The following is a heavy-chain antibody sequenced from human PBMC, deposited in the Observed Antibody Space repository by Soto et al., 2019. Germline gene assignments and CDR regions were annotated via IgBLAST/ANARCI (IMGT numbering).Heavy chain of an antibody. J-gene: IGHJ4*02. CDR1: GYTFTSYD. V-gene: IGHV1-8*01. D-gene: IGHD3-10*01. CDR2: MNPNSGNT. Sequence: ASVKVSCKASGYTFTSYDINWVRQATGQGLEWMGRMNPNSGNTGYAQKFQGRVTMTRNTSISTAYMELSSLRSEDTAVYYCARGMNLWFGEKYDYWGEGTLVTVAS. CDR3: ARGMNLWFGEKYDY.